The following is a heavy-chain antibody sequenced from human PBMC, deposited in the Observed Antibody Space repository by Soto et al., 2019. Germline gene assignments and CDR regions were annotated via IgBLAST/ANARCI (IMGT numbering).Heavy chain of an antibody. D-gene: IGHD3-3*01. J-gene: IGHJ5*02. CDR1: GGSFSGYY. V-gene: IGHV4-34*01. CDR2: INHSGST. Sequence: SETLSLTCAVYGGSFSGYYWSWIRQPPGKGLEWIGEINHSGSTNYNPSLKSRVTISVDTSKNQFSLKLSSVTAADTAVYYCARGGNFWSGYYTLRFDPWGQGTLVTVSS. CDR3: ARGGNFWSGYYTLRFDP.